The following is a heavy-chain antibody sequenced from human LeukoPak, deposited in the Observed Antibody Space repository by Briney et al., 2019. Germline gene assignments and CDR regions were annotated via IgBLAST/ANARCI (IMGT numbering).Heavy chain of an antibody. J-gene: IGHJ4*02. D-gene: IGHD1-14*01. CDR3: ARSNQADDY. Sequence: GGSLRLSCAASGFTFSSYWMHWVRQVPGRGRGWVARINPGGSSITYADSVKGRFTISRDNAKNTLYLQMDSLRAEDTGVYYCARSNQADDYWGQGTLVTVSS. CDR1: GFTFSSYW. CDR2: INPGGSSI. V-gene: IGHV3-74*01.